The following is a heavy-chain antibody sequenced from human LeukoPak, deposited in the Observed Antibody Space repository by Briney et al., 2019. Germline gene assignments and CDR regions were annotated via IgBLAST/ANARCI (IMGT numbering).Heavy chain of an antibody. CDR2: IYYSGRT. D-gene: IGHD2-2*01. J-gene: IGHJ4*02. CDR3: ARRPVRQLPLYYFDY. CDR1: GGSISSYY. Sequence: SETLSLTCSVSGGSISSYYWSWIRQPPGKGLEWIGYIYYSGRTNYNPSLKSRVTISVDTSKNQFSLTLSFVTAADTAVYYCARRPVRQLPLYYFDYWGQGTLVTVSS. V-gene: IGHV4-59*01.